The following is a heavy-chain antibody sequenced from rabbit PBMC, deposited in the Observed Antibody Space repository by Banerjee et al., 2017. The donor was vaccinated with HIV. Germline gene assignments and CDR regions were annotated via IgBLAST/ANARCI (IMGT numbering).Heavy chain of an antibody. D-gene: IGHD8-1*01. CDR3: ARGGRDGGSGCDL. CDR2: IYTGSSAST. J-gene: IGHJ6*01. V-gene: IGHV1S40*01. Sequence: QSLEESGGDLVKPGASLTLTCTASGFSFSSSYWIWWVRQAPGKGLEWIACIYTGSSASTYYASWAKGRFTGSKTSSTTVTLQMPSLTAADTATYFCARGGRDGGSGCDLWGPGTLVTVS. CDR1: GFSFSSSYW.